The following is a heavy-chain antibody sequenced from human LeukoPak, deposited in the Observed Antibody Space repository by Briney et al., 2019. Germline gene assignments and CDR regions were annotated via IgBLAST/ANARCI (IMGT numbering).Heavy chain of an antibody. CDR3: ARPGGSSGWYGSFDY. CDR2: INAGNGNT. J-gene: IGHJ4*02. Sequence: ASVKVSCKASGYTFTTYAMHWVRQAPGQRLEWMGWINAGNGNTKYSQKFQDRVTITRDTSASTAYMELNSLRSEDTAVYYCARPGGSSGWYGSFDYWGQGTLVTVSS. CDR1: GYTFTTYA. D-gene: IGHD6-19*01. V-gene: IGHV1-3*01.